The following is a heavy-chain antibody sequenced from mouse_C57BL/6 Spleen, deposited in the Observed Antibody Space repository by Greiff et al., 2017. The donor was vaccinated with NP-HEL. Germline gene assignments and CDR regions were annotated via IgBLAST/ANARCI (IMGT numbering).Heavy chain of an antibody. V-gene: IGHV5-6*02. CDR3: ARQGTTVDAMDY. CDR1: GFTFSSYG. D-gene: IGHD1-1*01. J-gene: IGHJ4*01. Sequence: DVKLVESGGDLVKPGGSLKLSCAASGFTFSSYGMSWVRQTPDKRLEWVATISSGGSYTYYPDSVKGRFTISRDNAKNTLYLQMSSLKSEDTAMYYCARQGTTVDAMDYWGQGTSVTVSS. CDR2: ISSGGSYT.